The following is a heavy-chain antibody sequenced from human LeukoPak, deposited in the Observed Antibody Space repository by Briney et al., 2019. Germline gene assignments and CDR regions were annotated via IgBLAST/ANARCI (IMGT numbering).Heavy chain of an antibody. CDR1: GFTVSSNS. Sequence: GGSLRLSCTVSGFTVSSNSMSWVRQAPGKGLEWVSAISGSGGSTYYADSVKGRFTISRDNSKNTLYLQTNSLRAEDTAVYYCAKDPMGATNEYFQHWGQGTLVTVSS. D-gene: IGHD1-26*01. CDR2: ISGSGGST. V-gene: IGHV3-23*01. J-gene: IGHJ1*01. CDR3: AKDPMGATNEYFQH.